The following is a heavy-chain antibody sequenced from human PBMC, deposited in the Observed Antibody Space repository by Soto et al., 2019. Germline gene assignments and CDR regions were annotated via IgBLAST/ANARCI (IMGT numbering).Heavy chain of an antibody. CDR3: ARLAPRYFDY. J-gene: IGHJ4*02. CDR1: GGSISSGGYY. V-gene: IGHV4-31*03. Sequence: SETLSLTCTVSGGSISSGGYYWSWIRQHPGKGLEWIGYIYYSGSTYYNPSLKSRVTISVDTSKNQFSLKLSSVTAADTAVYYCARLAPRYFDYWGQGTLVTVSS. CDR2: IYYSGST.